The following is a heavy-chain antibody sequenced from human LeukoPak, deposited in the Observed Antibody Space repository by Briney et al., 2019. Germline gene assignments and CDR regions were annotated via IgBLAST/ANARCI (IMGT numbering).Heavy chain of an antibody. D-gene: IGHD6-13*01. CDR2: ISYDGSNK. Sequence: GGSLRLSCAASGFTFSSYAMHWVRQAPGKGLEWVALISYDGSNKYYADSVKGRFTISRDSSKNTLYLQMNSLRAEDTAVYYCARASGQLVKSDFDYWGQGTLVTVSS. J-gene: IGHJ4*02. V-gene: IGHV3-30*04. CDR1: GFTFSSYA. CDR3: ARASGQLVKSDFDY.